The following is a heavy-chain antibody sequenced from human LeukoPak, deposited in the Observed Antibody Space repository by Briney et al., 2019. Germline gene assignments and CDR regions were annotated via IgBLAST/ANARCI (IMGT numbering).Heavy chain of an antibody. CDR1: GYTFTGYY. D-gene: IGHD3-22*01. V-gene: IGHV1-2*02. J-gene: IGHJ4*02. CDR2: INPNSGGT. Sequence: ASVKVSCKASGYTFTGYYMHWVRQAPGQGLEWMGWINPNSGGTNYAQKFQGRVTMTRDTSISTAYMELSRLRSDDTAVYYCARGLSIVVVIAFDYWGQGTLVTVSS. CDR3: ARGLSIVVVIAFDY.